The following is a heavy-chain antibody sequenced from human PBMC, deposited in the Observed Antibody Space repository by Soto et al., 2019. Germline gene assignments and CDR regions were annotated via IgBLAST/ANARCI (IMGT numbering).Heavy chain of an antibody. J-gene: IGHJ4*02. CDR3: ASDTGDGTFVF. CDR1: GYTFSSYA. Sequence: QVHLVQSGAEVRKPGASVKVSCKASGYTFSSYAMHWVRQAPGQRLEWMGWINAGYGNTKSSQKFQVRVTISSDTFASSAYMELTCLKSEGTAVYYCASDTGDGTFVFWVQVTMVHVSS. D-gene: IGHD7-27*01. CDR2: INAGYGNT. V-gene: IGHV1-3*01.